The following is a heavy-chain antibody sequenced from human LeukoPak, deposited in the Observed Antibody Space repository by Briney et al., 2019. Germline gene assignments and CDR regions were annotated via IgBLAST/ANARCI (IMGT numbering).Heavy chain of an antibody. CDR1: GGSISTYY. CDR2: IYSSGST. V-gene: IGHV4-4*07. J-gene: IGHJ4*02. Sequence: PSETLSLTCTVPGGSISTYYWTWIRQPAGKGLEWIGRIYSSGSTNYNPSRKSRVTVSVDTSKNRYSLRLLSVTAADSAVYYCARDAAVHYFDYWGQGTLVTVSS. D-gene: IGHD2-2*02. CDR3: ARDAAVHYFDY.